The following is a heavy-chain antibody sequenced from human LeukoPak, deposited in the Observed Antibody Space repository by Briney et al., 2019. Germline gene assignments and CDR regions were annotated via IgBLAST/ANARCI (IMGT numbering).Heavy chain of an antibody. CDR1: GFTFSSYS. V-gene: IGHV3-30*02. Sequence: GGSLRLSCAASGFTFSSYSMNWVRQAPGKGLEWVAFIWYDGSNKYYADSVKGRFTISRDNSKNTLSLQMSSLRPDDTAVYYCAKAYSYGYDYWGQGTLVTVSS. CDR3: AKAYSYGYDY. CDR2: IWYDGSNK. J-gene: IGHJ4*02. D-gene: IGHD5-18*01.